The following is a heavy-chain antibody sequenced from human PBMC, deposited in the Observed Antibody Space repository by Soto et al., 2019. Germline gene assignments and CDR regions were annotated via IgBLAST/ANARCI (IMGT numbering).Heavy chain of an antibody. Sequence: ASVKVSCKASGYTFTSYAMHWVRQAPGQRLEWMGWINAGNGNTKYSQKFQGRVTITRDTSASTAYMELSSLRSEDTAVYYCARDQLELRHYYMDVWGKGTTVTVSS. CDR2: INAGNGNT. CDR3: ARDQLELRHYYMDV. D-gene: IGHD1-7*01. CDR1: GYTFTSYA. V-gene: IGHV1-3*01. J-gene: IGHJ6*03.